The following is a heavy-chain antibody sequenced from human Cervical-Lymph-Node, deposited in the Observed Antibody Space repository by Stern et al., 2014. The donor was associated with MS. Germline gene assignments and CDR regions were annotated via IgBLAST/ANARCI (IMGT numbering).Heavy chain of an antibody. CDR3: ARMKTGLRENRGFDF. CDR2: IYYNGTN. CDR1: GDSIHSGDVH. V-gene: IGHV4-30-4*01. J-gene: IGHJ4*02. Sequence: QLQLQESGPGLVKPSETLSLTCTVSGDSIHSGDVHWSWVRQSPGKGLEWIGYIYYNGTNYNNPSLKSRVTMSIDTSTNQFSLNLASVTAADTALYFCARMKTGLRENRGFDFWGQGTQVTVSS. D-gene: IGHD1-14*01.